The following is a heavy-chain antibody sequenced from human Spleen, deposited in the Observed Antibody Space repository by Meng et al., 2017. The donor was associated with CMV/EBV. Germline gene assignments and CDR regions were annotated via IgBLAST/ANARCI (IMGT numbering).Heavy chain of an antibody. D-gene: IGHD5-12*01. J-gene: IGHJ4*02. CDR1: GFSLSSYW. V-gene: IGHV3-21*01. CDR2: ISTSSAFI. CDR3: ARHSTEATISDY. Sequence: GGSLRLSCAASGFSLSSYWMNWVRQAPGKGLEWVSSISTSSAFIYYADSVKGRFTISRDDGKNSVYLQMNSLRAEDTAVYYCARHSTEATISDYWGQGTLVTVSS.